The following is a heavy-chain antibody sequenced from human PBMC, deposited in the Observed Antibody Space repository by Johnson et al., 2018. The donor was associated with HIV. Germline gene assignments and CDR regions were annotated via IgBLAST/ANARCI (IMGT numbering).Heavy chain of an antibody. V-gene: IGHV3-74*03. CDR2: IYNDGSRT. CDR3: AKVDCGGDTCAGYDPFDL. CDR1: GFAFRTYW. D-gene: IGHD2-21*01. Sequence: VQLVESGGGLVQPGGSLRLSCAASGFAFRTYWMVWVRQVPGKRPVWVARIYNDGSRTTYAASVRGRFTISRDHAKYTVDLQMNSLRVEDTAVYYCAKVDCGGDTCAGYDPFDLWGQGTLVTVSS. J-gene: IGHJ3*01.